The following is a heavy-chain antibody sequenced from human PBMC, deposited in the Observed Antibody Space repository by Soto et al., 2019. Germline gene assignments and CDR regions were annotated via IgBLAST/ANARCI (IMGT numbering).Heavy chain of an antibody. CDR1: GFTFSSYA. J-gene: IGHJ6*02. V-gene: IGHV3-30-3*01. D-gene: IGHD6-13*01. Sequence: QVQLVESGGGVVQPGRSLRLSCAASGFTFSSYAMHWVRQAPGKGLEWVAVISYDGSNKYYADSVKGRFTISRDNSKNTLYLQMNSLRAEDTAVYYCARISGISSWYQHYYYYYGMDVWGQGTTVTVSS. CDR2: ISYDGSNK. CDR3: ARISGISSWYQHYYYYYGMDV.